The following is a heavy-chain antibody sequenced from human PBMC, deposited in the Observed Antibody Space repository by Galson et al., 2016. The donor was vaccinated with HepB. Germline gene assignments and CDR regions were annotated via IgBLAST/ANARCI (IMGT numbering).Heavy chain of an antibody. Sequence: SLRLSCAASGFTFDTFAMSWVRQAAGKGLEWVASVNNGGNPYYADSVKGRFIVSRDNFQNTLDLQLNSLRAEDTAVYYCAKDHPSSGWPTFDHWGPGTLVTVSS. CDR1: GFTFDTFA. CDR3: AKDHPSSGWPTFDH. CDR2: VNNGGNP. D-gene: IGHD6-19*01. V-gene: IGHV3-23*01. J-gene: IGHJ4*02.